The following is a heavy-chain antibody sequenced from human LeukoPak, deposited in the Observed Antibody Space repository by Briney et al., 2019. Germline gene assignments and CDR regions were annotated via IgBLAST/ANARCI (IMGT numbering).Heavy chain of an antibody. CDR1: GYTFTSYA. CDR2: INAGNGNT. D-gene: IGHD4-17*01. CDR3: ARGDDYGDYWGLY. J-gene: IGHJ4*02. V-gene: IGHV1-3*01. Sequence: ASVKVSCKASGYTFTSYAMHWARQAPGQRLEWMGWINAGNGNTKYSQKFQGRVTITRDTSASTAYMELRSLRSDDTAVYYCARGDDYGDYWGLYWGQGTLVTVSS.